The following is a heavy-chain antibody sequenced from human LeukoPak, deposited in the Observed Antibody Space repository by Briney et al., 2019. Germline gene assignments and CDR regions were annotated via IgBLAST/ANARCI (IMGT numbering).Heavy chain of an antibody. J-gene: IGHJ4*02. CDR3: AKGDCSGGSCYSRFDY. V-gene: IGHV3-23*01. CDR2: ISGSGGST. D-gene: IGHD2-15*01. Sequence: PGGSLRLSCAASGFTFSSYAMSWVRQAPGKGLEWVSAISGSGGSTYYADSVKGRFTISRDNSKNTLYLQMNSLRAEDTAVYYCAKGDCSGGSCYSRFDYWGQGTLVTVSS. CDR1: GFTFSSYA.